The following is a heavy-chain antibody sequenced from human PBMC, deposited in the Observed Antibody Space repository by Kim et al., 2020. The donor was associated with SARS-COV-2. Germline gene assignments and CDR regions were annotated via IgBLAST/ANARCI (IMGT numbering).Heavy chain of an antibody. D-gene: IGHD3-22*01. CDR1: GYTFTGYY. J-gene: IGHJ3*02. CDR2: INPNSGGT. Sequence: ASVKVSCKASGYTFTGYYMHWVRQAPGQGLEWLGWINPNSGGTNYAQKLQGRVTMTRDTSISTAYMELSRLRSDDTAVYYCASQLRITMVVVVHYAFDICGQGTMFTVSS. V-gene: IGHV1-2*02. CDR3: ASQLRITMVVVVHYAFDI.